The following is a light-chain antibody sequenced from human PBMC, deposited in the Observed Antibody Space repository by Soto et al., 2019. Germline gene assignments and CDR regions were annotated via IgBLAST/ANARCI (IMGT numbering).Light chain of an antibody. V-gene: IGKV4-1*01. CDR2: WAS. J-gene: IGKJ3*01. CDR3: QQYNSTPRIT. Sequence: DIVMTQSPDSLAVSLGERATINCKSSQSVLYSSNNKNYLAWYQQKPGQPPKLLIYWASTRESGVPDRFSGSGSVTDFTLTISSLQAEDVAVYYCQQYNSTPRITFGPGTKVDIK. CDR1: QSVLYSSNNKNY.